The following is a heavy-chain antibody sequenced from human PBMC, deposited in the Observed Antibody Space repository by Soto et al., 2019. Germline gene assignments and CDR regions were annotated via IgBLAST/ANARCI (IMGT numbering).Heavy chain of an antibody. CDR3: ARLAGTVPSTGLDY. J-gene: IGHJ4*02. CDR1: GYTFTSYY. D-gene: IGHD2-2*01. Sequence: GASVKVSCKASGYTFTSYYMPWVRQAPGQGLEWMGIINPSGGSTSYAQKFQGRVTITRDTSTSTVYIELSSLRSEDKAVYYCARLAGTVPSTGLDYWGQGTLVTVSS. V-gene: IGHV1-46*01. CDR2: INPSGGST.